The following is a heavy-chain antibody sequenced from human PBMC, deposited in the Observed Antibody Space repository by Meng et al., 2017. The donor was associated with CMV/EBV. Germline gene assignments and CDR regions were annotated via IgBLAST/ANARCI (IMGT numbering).Heavy chain of an antibody. V-gene: IGHV4-39*07. CDR2: IYYSGST. J-gene: IGHJ4*02. Sequence: QLQQQESAPGLGKPSETLSLTCTVSGGSISSSSYYWGWIRQPPGKGLEWIGSIYYSGSTYYNPSLKSRVTISVDTSKNQFSLKLSSVTAADTAVYYCVTWLWFGELSGYYFDYWGQGTLVTVSS. CDR3: VTWLWFGELSGYYFDY. D-gene: IGHD3-10*01. CDR1: GGSISSSSYY.